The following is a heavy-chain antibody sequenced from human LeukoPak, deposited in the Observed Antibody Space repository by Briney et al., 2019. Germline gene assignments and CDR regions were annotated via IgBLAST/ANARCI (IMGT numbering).Heavy chain of an antibody. Sequence: PSETLSRTCTVSGGSISSYYWSWIRQPAGKGLEWIGRIYTSGSTNYNPSLKSRVTMSVDTSKNQFSLKLSSVTAADTAVYYCARGGVAAAQGPYYYMDVWGKGTTVTVSS. CDR2: IYTSGST. V-gene: IGHV4-4*07. D-gene: IGHD6-13*01. CDR3: ARGGVAAAQGPYYYMDV. J-gene: IGHJ6*03. CDR1: GGSISSYY.